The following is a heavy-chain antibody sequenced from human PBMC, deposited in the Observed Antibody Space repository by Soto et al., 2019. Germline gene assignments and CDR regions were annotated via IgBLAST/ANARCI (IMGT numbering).Heavy chain of an antibody. Sequence: QVQLVQSGAEVKKPGSSVKVSCEASGGTFSGHAISWVRQAPGQGPEWMGGLIPLFGTTQHAQNFQDRLTITPDESTSTAYMALSSLRFEAKAIYYCARGPNWGYRFDSWGQGTLVTVSS. CDR3: ARGPNWGYRFDS. CDR2: LIPLFGTT. CDR1: GGTFSGHA. V-gene: IGHV1-69*19. D-gene: IGHD7-27*01. J-gene: IGHJ4*02.